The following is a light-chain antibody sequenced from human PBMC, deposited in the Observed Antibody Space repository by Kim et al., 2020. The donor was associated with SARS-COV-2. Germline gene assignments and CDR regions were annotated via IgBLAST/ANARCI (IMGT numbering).Light chain of an antibody. CDR1: ENIGTW. CDR3: QHYSRFPYT. Sequence: ASVGDRVTITGRASENIGTWLAWYQQKPGRAPRLLIYLASSLESGVPSRFSGTGSGTEFSLSITSLQPDDFATYYCQHYSRFPYTFGQGTKLEI. CDR2: LAS. J-gene: IGKJ2*01. V-gene: IGKV1-5*03.